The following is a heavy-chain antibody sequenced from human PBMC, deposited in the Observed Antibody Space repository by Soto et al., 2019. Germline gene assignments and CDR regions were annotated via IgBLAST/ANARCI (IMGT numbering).Heavy chain of an antibody. J-gene: IGHJ6*02. CDR1: GYTFTNYG. CDR3: ARDWGQQWLAYGMDV. V-gene: IGHV1-18*01. CDR2: ISTYNGHT. Sequence: QVQLVQSGAEVRKPGASMKVSCKASGYTFTNYGISWVRQAPGQGLEWVGWISTYNGHTTSAQKLQGRVTMTTDTSTSTVYMELRTLRSDDTAVYYCARDWGQQWLAYGMDVWGQGTTVTVSS. D-gene: IGHD6-19*01.